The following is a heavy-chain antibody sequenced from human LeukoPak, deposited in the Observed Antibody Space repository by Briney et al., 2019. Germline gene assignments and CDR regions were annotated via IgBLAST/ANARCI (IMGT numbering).Heavy chain of an antibody. D-gene: IGHD6-13*01. V-gene: IGHV4-39*01. CDR3: ARWAAGAAAGNFDY. CDR1: GGSVNSGNHY. Sequence: PSETLSLNCTVAGGSVNSGNHYWGWIRQPQGKGLEWIGSIYHNGINYYNPSVASRVTISVDTSKNQFSLNLTAVTAADSAVYFCARWAAGAAAGNFDYWGQGTLVTVSS. J-gene: IGHJ4*02. CDR2: IYHNGIN.